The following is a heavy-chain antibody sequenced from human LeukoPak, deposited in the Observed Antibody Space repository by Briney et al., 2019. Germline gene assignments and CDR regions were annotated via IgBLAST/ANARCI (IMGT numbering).Heavy chain of an antibody. D-gene: IGHD6-19*01. Sequence: GGSLRLSCVASRFTFSSFGMHWVRQAPGKGLEWVAIIWYDGSDKYYVDSVKGRFTISRDNSKSTLYLQMNSLRAEDTAMYYCAKGRVAGTRLGFDLWGQGTLVTVSS. J-gene: IGHJ4*02. CDR2: IWYDGSDK. CDR3: AKGRVAGTRLGFDL. CDR1: RFTFSSFG. V-gene: IGHV3-33*06.